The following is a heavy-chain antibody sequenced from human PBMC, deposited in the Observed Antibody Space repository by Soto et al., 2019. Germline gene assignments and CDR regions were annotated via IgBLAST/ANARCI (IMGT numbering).Heavy chain of an antibody. V-gene: IGHV4-34*01. J-gene: IGHJ4*01. Sequence: PSETLSLTCAVSVGSCSGYFWSWIRQSPGKGLAWIGEINDSGSAKYTPSLKSRVTISLDTSKNQFSLTLRSVTAADTAVYYCARARVAYFFDYWGHGTLVTVSS. D-gene: IGHD3-3*01. CDR1: VGSCSGYF. CDR3: ARARVAYFFDY. CDR2: INDSGSA.